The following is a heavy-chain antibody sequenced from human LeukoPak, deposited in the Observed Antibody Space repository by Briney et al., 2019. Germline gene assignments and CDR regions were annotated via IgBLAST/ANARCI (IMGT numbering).Heavy chain of an antibody. CDR3: AKREHRSGWFLED. CDR2: ISGSGAST. Sequence: PGGSLRLSCVASGFTFSSFSMNWVRQAPAKGLEWVSTISGSGASTYYADSLMGWIVVSRDNSKNTLYLQMNSLRADDTAVYYCAKREHRSGWFLEDWGQGTLVTVSS. D-gene: IGHD6-19*01. CDR1: GFTFSSFS. V-gene: IGHV3-23*01. J-gene: IGHJ4*02.